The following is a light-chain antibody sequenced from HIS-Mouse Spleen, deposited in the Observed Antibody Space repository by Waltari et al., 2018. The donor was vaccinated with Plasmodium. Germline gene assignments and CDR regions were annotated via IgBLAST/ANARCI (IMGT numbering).Light chain of an antibody. CDR1: SSAVGVYNY. CDR3: CSYAGSYTLV. V-gene: IGLV2-11*01. J-gene: IGLJ2*01. CDR2: DVS. Sequence: QSALTQPRSVSGSPGQSVTISCTGPSSAVGVYNYVSWYQQHPGKAPKLMIYDVSKRPSGVPDRFSGSKSGNTASLTISGLQAEDEADYYCCSYAGSYTLVFGGGTKLTVL.